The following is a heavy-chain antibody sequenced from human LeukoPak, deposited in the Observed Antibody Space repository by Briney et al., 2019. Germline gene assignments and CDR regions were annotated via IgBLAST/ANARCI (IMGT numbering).Heavy chain of an antibody. CDR2: ISSSGSTI. V-gene: IGHV3-48*03. J-gene: IGHJ4*02. CDR1: GFTFSSYE. D-gene: IGHD2-2*01. CDR3: ARVVVPASFDY. Sequence: GGSLRLSCAASGFTFSSYEMNWVRQAPGKGVEWVSYISSSGSTIYYADSVKGRFTISRDNAKNSLYLQMNSLRAEDTAVYYCARVVVPASFDYWGQGTLVTVSS.